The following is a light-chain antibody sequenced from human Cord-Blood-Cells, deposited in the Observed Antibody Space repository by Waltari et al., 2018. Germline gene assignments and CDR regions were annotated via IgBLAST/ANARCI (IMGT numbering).Light chain of an antibody. CDR2: QDS. V-gene: IGLV3-1*01. J-gene: IGLJ2*01. Sequence: SYELTQPPSVSVSPGQTASITCSGDKWGDKYACWYQKKPGQSPVLVIYQDSKRPSGIPGRFSGSNSGNTATLTFSGTLAMHEADYYCQAWDSSTVVFGGGTKLAVL. CDR1: KWGDKY. CDR3: QAWDSSTVV.